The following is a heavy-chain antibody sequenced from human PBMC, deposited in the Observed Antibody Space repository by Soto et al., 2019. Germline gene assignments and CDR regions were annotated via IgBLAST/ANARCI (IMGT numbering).Heavy chain of an antibody. CDR1: GGTFSSYA. J-gene: IGHJ6*02. CDR2: IIPIFGTA. V-gene: IGHV1-69*12. CDR3: ASSLDLSYGAIIGYYGMDV. D-gene: IGHD5-18*01. Sequence: QVQLVQSGAEVKKPGSSVKVSCKASGGTFSSYAISWVRQAPGQGLEWMGGIIPIFGTANYAQKFQGRVTITADESTSTAYMELSSRRAEDTAVSYCASSLDLSYGAIIGYYGMDVWGQGTTVTVSS.